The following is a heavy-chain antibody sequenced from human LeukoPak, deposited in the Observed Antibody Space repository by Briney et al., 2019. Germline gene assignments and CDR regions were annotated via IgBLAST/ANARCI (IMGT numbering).Heavy chain of an antibody. CDR3: ARDGEGFLEWFSDRFFDY. Sequence: SVKVSCKASGGTFSSYAISWVRQAPGQGLEWMGGIIPIFGTANYAQKFQGRVTITADESTSTAYMELSSLRSDDTAVYYCARDGEGFLEWFSDRFFDYWGQGTLVTVSS. J-gene: IGHJ4*02. CDR2: IIPIFGTA. D-gene: IGHD3-3*01. V-gene: IGHV1-69*13. CDR1: GGTFSSYA.